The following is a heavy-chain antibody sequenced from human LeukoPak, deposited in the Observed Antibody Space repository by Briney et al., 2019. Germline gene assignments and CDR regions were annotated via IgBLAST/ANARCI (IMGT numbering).Heavy chain of an antibody. J-gene: IGHJ4*02. D-gene: IGHD5-12*01. CDR1: GFTFSSYS. V-gene: IGHV3-21*01. CDR3: ARDQFKRGYSGYVSTKNYFDY. Sequence: GGSLRLSCAASGFTFSSYSMNWVRQAPGKGLEWVSSISSSSSYIYYADSVKGRFTISRDNAKNSLYLQMNSLRAEDTAVYYCARDQFKRGYSGYVSTKNYFDYWGQGTLATVSS. CDR2: ISSSSSYI.